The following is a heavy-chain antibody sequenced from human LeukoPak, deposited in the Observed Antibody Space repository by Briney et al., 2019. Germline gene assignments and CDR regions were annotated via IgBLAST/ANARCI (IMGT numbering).Heavy chain of an antibody. Sequence: GESLKISCKGSGYSFTSYWIGWVRQMPGKGLEWMGIIYPADSDTRYSPSFQGQVTISADKSISTAYLQWSSLKASDTAMYYCATGIAAAGTDTYYFDYWGQGTLVTVSS. CDR3: ATGIAAAGTDTYYFDY. V-gene: IGHV5-51*01. J-gene: IGHJ4*02. D-gene: IGHD6-13*01. CDR1: GYSFTSYW. CDR2: IYPADSDT.